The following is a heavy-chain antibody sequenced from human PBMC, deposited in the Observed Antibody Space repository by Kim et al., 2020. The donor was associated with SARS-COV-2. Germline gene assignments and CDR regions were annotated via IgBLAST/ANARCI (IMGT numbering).Heavy chain of an antibody. Sequence: GGSLRLSCAASGFTFSSYSMNWVRQAPGKGLEWVSSISSSSSYIYYADSVKGRFTISRDNAKNSLYLQMNSLRAEDTAVYYCARDRGTYYYDSSEVWGQGTLVTVSS. CDR2: ISSSSSYI. CDR3: ARDRGTYYYDSSEV. D-gene: IGHD3-22*01. CDR1: GFTFSSYS. J-gene: IGHJ4*02. V-gene: IGHV3-21*01.